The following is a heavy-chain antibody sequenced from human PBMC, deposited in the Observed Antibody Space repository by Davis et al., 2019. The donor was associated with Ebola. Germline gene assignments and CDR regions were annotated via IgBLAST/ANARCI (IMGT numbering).Heavy chain of an antibody. J-gene: IGHJ6*02. CDR1: GSTFATFY. CDR3: AGPRLLVRGRIFYGMNV. Sequence: ASVKVSCKTSGSTFATFYIHWVRQAPGQGPEWMGVINPSGGSTTYAQQFKGRVALTSDTSTSTVYMELSSLRSEDTAVYYCAGPRLLVRGRIFYGMNVWGQGTTVAVSS. V-gene: IGHV1-46*01. D-gene: IGHD3-10*01. CDR2: INPSGGST.